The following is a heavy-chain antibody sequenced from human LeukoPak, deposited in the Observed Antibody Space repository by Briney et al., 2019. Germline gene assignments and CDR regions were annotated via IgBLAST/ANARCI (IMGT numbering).Heavy chain of an antibody. J-gene: IGHJ4*02. Sequence: GASVKVSCKASGGTFSSYAISWVRQAPGQGLEWMGRIIPILGIANYAQKFQGRVTITADKSTSTAYMELSSLRSEDTAVYYCARGGRGATLGGYFDLWGQGTLVTVSS. D-gene: IGHD3-10*01. CDR1: GGTFSSYA. V-gene: IGHV1-69*04. CDR2: IIPILGIA. CDR3: ARGGRGATLGGYFDL.